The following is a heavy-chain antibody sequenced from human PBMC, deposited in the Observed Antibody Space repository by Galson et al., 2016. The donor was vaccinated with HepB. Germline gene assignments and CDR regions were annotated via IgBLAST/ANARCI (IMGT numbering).Heavy chain of an antibody. CDR3: AREDSNWYGYYGMDV. Sequence: SLRLSCAASGFTFTDYYMTWIRQAPGKGLEWVSYISSSGSYTNYADSVKGRFTISRDNARKSLYLQMNSLRPDDTAVYYCAREDSNWYGYYGMDVWGQGTTVTVSS. CDR1: GFTFTDYY. V-gene: IGHV3-11*06. CDR2: ISSSGSYT. J-gene: IGHJ6*02. D-gene: IGHD6-13*01.